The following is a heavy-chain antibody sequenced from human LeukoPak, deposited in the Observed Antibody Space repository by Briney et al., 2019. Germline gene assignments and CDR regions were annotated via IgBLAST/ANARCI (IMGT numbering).Heavy chain of an antibody. CDR3: VRDGRSGWHFDY. Sequence: GGSLRLSCAASGFTFSSYWMSWVRQAPGKGLEWVANIKQDGSEKYYVDSVKGRFTNSRDNVENSMFLQMNSLRAEDTAVYYCVRDGRSGWHFDYWGQGALVTVSS. CDR1: GFTFSSYW. D-gene: IGHD6-19*01. V-gene: IGHV3-7*01. J-gene: IGHJ4*02. CDR2: IKQDGSEK.